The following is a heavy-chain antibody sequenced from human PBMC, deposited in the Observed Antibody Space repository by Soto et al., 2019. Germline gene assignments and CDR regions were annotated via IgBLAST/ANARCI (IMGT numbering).Heavy chain of an antibody. J-gene: IGHJ6*02. CDR3: ARTALYGSGSYSFYYYGMDV. Sequence: GASVKVSCKASGGTFSSYAISWARQAPGQGLEWMGGIIPIFGTANYAQKFQGRVTITADESTSTAYMELSSLRSEDTAVYYCARTALYGSGSYSFYYYGMDVWGQGTTVTVSS. D-gene: IGHD3-10*01. CDR1: GGTFSSYA. CDR2: IIPIFGTA. V-gene: IGHV1-69*13.